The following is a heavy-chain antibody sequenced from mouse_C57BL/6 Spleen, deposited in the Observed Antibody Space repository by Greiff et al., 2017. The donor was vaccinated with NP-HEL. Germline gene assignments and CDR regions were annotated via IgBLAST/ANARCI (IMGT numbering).Heavy chain of an antibody. V-gene: IGHV1-82*01. CDR3: ARGDYSNYYYYAMDY. Sequence: QVQLQQSGPELVKPGASVKISCKASGYAFSSSWMNWVKQRPGKGLEWIGRIYPGDGDTNYNGKFKGKATLTADKSSSTAYMQLSSLTSEDSAVYFCARGDYSNYYYYAMDYWGQGTSVTVSS. D-gene: IGHD2-5*01. J-gene: IGHJ4*01. CDR2: IYPGDGDT. CDR1: GYAFSSSW.